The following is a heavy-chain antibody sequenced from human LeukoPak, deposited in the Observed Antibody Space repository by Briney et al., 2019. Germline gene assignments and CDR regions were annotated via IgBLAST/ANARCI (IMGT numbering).Heavy chain of an antibody. J-gene: IGHJ4*02. V-gene: IGHV1-24*01. Sequence: ASVKVSCKVSGYTLTELSMHWVRQAPGKGLEWMGGFDPEDGETIYAQKFQGRVTMTEDTSTDTAYMELSSLRSEDTAVYYCATESLPYYDSSGYPNPSDYWGQGTLVTVSS. CDR1: GYTLTELS. D-gene: IGHD3-22*01. CDR3: ATESLPYYDSSGYPNPSDY. CDR2: FDPEDGET.